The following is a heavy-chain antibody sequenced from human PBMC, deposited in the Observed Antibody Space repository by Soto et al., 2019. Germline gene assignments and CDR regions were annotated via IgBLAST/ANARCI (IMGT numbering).Heavy chain of an antibody. V-gene: IGHV3-30*18. CDR2: ISYDGSNK. J-gene: IGHJ6*03. CDR3: AKVYVSDYEHYYYYMDV. CDR1: GFTFSSYG. D-gene: IGHD4-17*01. Sequence: GGSLRLSCAASGFTFSSYGMHWVRQAPGKGLEWVAVISYDGSNKYYADSVKGRFTISRDNSKNTLYLQMNSLRAEDTAVYYCAKVYVSDYEHYYYYMDVWGKGTTVTVSS.